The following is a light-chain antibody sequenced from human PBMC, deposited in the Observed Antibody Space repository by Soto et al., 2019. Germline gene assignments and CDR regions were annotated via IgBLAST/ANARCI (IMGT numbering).Light chain of an antibody. V-gene: IGLV6-57*03. CDR3: QSYDNDNWV. J-gene: IGLJ3*02. CDR1: SGNIASSY. Sequence: NFMLTQPHSVSESPGKTVTISCTRTSGNIASSYVQWYQQRPGSAPTTVISEDNQRPSGVPARFSGSIDRSSNSASLTISGLQTDDEADYYCQSYDNDNWVFGGGTKLTVL. CDR2: EDN.